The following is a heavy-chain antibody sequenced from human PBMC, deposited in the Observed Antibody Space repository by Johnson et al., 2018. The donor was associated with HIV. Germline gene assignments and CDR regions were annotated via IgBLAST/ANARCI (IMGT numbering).Heavy chain of an antibody. V-gene: IGHV3-66*01. CDR3: AKGPQGIATPDAFDI. CDR1: GFTFSSNY. D-gene: IGHD2-21*01. J-gene: IGHJ3*02. CDR2: IYSGGNT. Sequence: VQLVESGGGLVQPGGSLRLSCAASGFTFSSNYMSWVRQAPGKGLEWVLVIYSGGNTYYADSVKGRFTISRDNSKNTLYLQMNSLRAEDTAVYYCAKGPQGIATPDAFDIWGQGTMVTVSS.